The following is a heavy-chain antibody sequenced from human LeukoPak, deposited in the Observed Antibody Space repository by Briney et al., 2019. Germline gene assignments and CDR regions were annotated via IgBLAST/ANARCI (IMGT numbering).Heavy chain of an antibody. Sequence: PSETLSLTCAVSGGSFSGYYWNWIRQPPGKGLEWIGEINHSGSTHYNPSPKSRVTISVDTSKNQFSLKLSSVTAADTAVFYCASLTTADAFDIWGQGTMVTVSS. J-gene: IGHJ3*02. CDR1: GGSFSGYY. V-gene: IGHV4-34*01. CDR2: INHSGST. D-gene: IGHD3-22*01. CDR3: ASLTTADAFDI.